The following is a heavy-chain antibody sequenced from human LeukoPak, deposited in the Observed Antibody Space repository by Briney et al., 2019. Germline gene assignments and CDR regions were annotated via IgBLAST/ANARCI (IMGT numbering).Heavy chain of an antibody. Sequence: GASVKVSCKASGGTFSSYAISWVRQAPGQGLEWMGRIIPILGIANYAQKFQGRVTITADKSTSTAYMELSSLRSGDTAVYYCARVTVVAYFDYWGQGTLVTVSS. CDR2: IIPILGIA. V-gene: IGHV1-69*04. D-gene: IGHD2-15*01. CDR3: ARVTVVAYFDY. CDR1: GGTFSSYA. J-gene: IGHJ4*02.